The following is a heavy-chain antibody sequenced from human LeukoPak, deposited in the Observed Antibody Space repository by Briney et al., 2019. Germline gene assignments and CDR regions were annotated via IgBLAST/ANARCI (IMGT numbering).Heavy chain of an antibody. CDR2: MNPNSGNT. CDR3: IAAAGTDDAFDI. CDR1: GYTFTSYD. J-gene: IGHJ3*02. V-gene: IGHV1-8*01. D-gene: IGHD6-13*01. Sequence: GASVKVSCKASGYTFTSYDINWVRQATGQGLEWMGWMNPNSGNTGYAQKFQGRVTMTRNTSISTAYMELSSLRSEDTAVYYCIAAAGTDDAFDIWGQGTMVTVSS.